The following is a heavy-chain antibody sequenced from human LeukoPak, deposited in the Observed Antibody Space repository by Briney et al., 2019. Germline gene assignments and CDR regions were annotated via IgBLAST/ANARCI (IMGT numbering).Heavy chain of an antibody. V-gene: IGHV4-39*07. Sequence: SDTLSLTCSVSDGSMSTSNSYWLWIRESPGKGREGMESIYNSETTYYNPSLKSRVTISVDTSNKQFSPGLSSVTAADTALYYCARVGVRLAHPANWFDPWGQGTLVTVSS. CDR1: DGSMSTSNSY. J-gene: IGHJ5*02. CDR2: IYNSETT. CDR3: ARVGVRLAHPANWFDP. D-gene: IGHD3-3*01.